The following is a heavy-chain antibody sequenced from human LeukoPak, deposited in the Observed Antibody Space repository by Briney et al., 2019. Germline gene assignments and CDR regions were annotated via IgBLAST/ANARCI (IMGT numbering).Heavy chain of an antibody. CDR1: GGSISSSSYY. Sequence: SQTLSLTCTVSGGSISSSSYYWSWIRQPPGKGLEWIGYIYYSGSTNYNPSLKSRVTISVDTSKNQFSLKLSSVSAADTAVYYCARGLDRGNYYYMDVWGKGTTVIVSS. J-gene: IGHJ6*03. CDR2: IYYSGST. D-gene: IGHD3/OR15-3a*01. CDR3: ARGLDRGNYYYMDV. V-gene: IGHV4-61*01.